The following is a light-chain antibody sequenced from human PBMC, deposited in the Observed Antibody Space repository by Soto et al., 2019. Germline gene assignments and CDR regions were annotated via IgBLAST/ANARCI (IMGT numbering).Light chain of an antibody. CDR1: QSVLYSSNNKNY. CDR2: WAS. J-gene: IGKJ1*01. V-gene: IGKV4-1*01. Sequence: DIVMTQSPDSLAVSLGERATINCKSSQSVLYSSNNKNYLAWYQQKPGQPPKLLIYWASTRESGVPDRFSGRGSGTDFTLTICSLQAEDVAVYYCQQYYSTHRTFGQWNKVEIK. CDR3: QQYYSTHRT.